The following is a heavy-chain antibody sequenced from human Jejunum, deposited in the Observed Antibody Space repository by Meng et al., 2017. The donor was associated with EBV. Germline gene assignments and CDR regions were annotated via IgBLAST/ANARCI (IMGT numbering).Heavy chain of an antibody. V-gene: IGHV2-5*02. J-gene: IGHJ4*02. CDR2: IYWDENK. CDR1: GFSLSTSGVG. D-gene: IGHD4-17*01. Sequence: QITLKESRPTLVKPTETLTLTCTVSGFSLSTSGVGVGWIRQPPGKALEWLAHIYWDENKRYSTSLRSRLSIMKDTSKSQVVLTMTNMDPVDTATYYCARRYGDYVRYFDSWGQGILVTVSS. CDR3: ARRYGDYVRYFDS.